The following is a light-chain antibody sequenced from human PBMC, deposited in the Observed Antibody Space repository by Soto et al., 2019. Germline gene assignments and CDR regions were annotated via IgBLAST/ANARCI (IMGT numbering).Light chain of an antibody. CDR2: GTS. CDR3: QQYGSSSWT. CDR1: QSVSSSY. Sequence: EVGLSQCPGNQSLYKGERATLSCRASQSVSSSYLAWYQQKPGQAPRLLIYGTSSRATAIPDRFSGSGSGTDFTLTISRLEPEDFAVYYCQQYGSSSWTFGQGTKVDIK. V-gene: IGKV3-20*01. J-gene: IGKJ1*01.